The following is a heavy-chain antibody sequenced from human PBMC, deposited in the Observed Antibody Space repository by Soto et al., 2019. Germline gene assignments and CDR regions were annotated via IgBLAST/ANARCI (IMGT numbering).Heavy chain of an antibody. CDR1: GYTFTSYA. CDR3: AGEFGEFSGSWCWYGWFDP. J-gene: IGHJ5*02. Sequence: QVQLVQSGAEVKKPGASVKVSCKASGYTFTSYAMHWVRQAPGQRLEWMGWINAGNGNTKYSQKFQGRVTITRDTSVSLAYMDLSCLGAEDTAVHYCAGEFGEFSGSWCWYGWFDPWGQGTLVTAS. D-gene: IGHD3-10*01. V-gene: IGHV1-3*01. CDR2: INAGNGNT.